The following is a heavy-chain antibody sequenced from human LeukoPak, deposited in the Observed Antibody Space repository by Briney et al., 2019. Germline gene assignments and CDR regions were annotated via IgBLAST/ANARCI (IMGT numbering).Heavy chain of an antibody. V-gene: IGHV3-23*01. J-gene: IGHJ4*02. D-gene: IGHD4-23*01. CDR3: AKDKWYGGNSHICHY. Sequence: PGGSLRLSCAASGFTFSSYAMSWVRQAPGKGLEWVSAISGSGGSTYYADSVKGRFTISRDNSKNTLYLQMHSLRAEDTAVYYCAKDKWYGGNSHICHYWGQGTLVTVSS. CDR2: ISGSGGST. CDR1: GFTFSSYA.